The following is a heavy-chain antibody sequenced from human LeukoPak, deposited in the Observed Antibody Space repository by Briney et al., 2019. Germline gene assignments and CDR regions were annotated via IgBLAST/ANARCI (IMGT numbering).Heavy chain of an antibody. CDR2: INTGSSSI. Sequence: GGSLRLSCTASGFSLSDYEINWVRQAPGKGLEWVSYINTGSSSIYYADSLKGRFTISRVDAKNSVYLQLNSLRAEDTALYYCARETSHCGGDCYDYWGQGTLVTVSS. CDR3: ARETSHCGGDCYDY. CDR1: GFSLSDYE. D-gene: IGHD2-21*01. J-gene: IGHJ4*02. V-gene: IGHV3-48*03.